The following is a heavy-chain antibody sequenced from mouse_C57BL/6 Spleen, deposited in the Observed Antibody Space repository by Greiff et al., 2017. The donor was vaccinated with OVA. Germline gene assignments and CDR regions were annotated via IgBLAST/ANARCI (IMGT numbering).Heavy chain of an antibody. CDR3: ARTGTAMDY. CDR1: GYTFTSYW. CDR2: IYPGSGST. Sequence: QVHVKQPGAELVKPGASVKMSCKASGYTFTSYWITWVKQRPGQGLEWIGDIYPGSGSTNYNEKFKSKATLTVDTSSSTAYMQLSSLTSEDSAVYYCARTGTAMDYWGQGTSVTVSS. V-gene: IGHV1-55*01. D-gene: IGHD4-1*01. J-gene: IGHJ4*01.